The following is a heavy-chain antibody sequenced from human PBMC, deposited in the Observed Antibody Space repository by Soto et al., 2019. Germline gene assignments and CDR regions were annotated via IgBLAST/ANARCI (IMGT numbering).Heavy chain of an antibody. CDR3: ARDRSVDTAMVTGDYFDY. J-gene: IGHJ4*02. Sequence: KPSETLSLTCTVSGGSISSYYWSWIRQPPGKGLEWIGYIYYSGSTNYNPSLKSRVTISVDTSKNQFSLKLSSVTAADTAVYYCARDRSVDTAMVTGDYFDYWGQGTLVTVSS. D-gene: IGHD5-18*01. CDR1: GGSISSYY. CDR2: IYYSGST. V-gene: IGHV4-59*01.